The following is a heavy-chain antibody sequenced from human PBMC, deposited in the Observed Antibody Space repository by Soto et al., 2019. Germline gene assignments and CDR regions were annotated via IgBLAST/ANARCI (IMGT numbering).Heavy chain of an antibody. CDR2: TYYRSKWYN. Sequence: SQTLSRTCDISGDSVSSNSAAWNWIRPSPSRGLEWLGRTYYRSKWYNDYAVSVKSRITINPDTSKNQFSLQLNSVTPEDTAVYYCARSRASIGMDVWGQGTTVTVSS. J-gene: IGHJ6*02. CDR3: ARSRASIGMDV. CDR1: GDSVSSNSAA. V-gene: IGHV6-1*01. D-gene: IGHD1-26*01.